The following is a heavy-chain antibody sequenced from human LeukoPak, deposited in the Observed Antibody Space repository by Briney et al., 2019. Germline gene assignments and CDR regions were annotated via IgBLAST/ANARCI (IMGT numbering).Heavy chain of an antibody. CDR2: ISGSGSST. J-gene: IGHJ4*02. D-gene: IGHD5-18*01. Sequence: PGGSLRLSCAASGFTFSSYAMTWVRQAPGKGLEWVSAISGSGSSTYYADSVKGRFTISRDNSKNTLYLQMNSLRAEDTAVYYCAKDGGEYNYGYSDFDYWGQGTLVTVSS. CDR3: AKDGGEYNYGYSDFDY. V-gene: IGHV3-23*01. CDR1: GFTFSSYA.